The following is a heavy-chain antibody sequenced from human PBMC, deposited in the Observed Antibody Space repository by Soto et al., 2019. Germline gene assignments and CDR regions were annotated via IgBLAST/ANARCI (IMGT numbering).Heavy chain of an antibody. CDR2: IYYGGST. CDR3: ARPVAGYYYYYMDV. V-gene: IGHV4-59*01. CDR1: GGSISSYY. D-gene: IGHD6-19*01. Sequence: PSETLSLTCTVSGGSISSYYWSWIRQPPGKGLEWIGYIYYGGSTNYNPSLKSRVTISVDTSKNQFSLKLSSVTAADTAVYYCARPVAGYYYYYMDVWGKGTKVTVSS. J-gene: IGHJ6*03.